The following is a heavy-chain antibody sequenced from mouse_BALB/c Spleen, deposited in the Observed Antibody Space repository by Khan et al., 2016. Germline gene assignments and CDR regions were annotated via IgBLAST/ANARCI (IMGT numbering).Heavy chain of an antibody. V-gene: IGHV1-7*01. D-gene: IGHD2-4*01. CDR1: GYTFTHYW. J-gene: IGHJ2*01. CDR3: PRIDWEDVVDY. Sequence: VQLQESGAELAKPGDSVKMSCKASGYTFTHYWMHWVKQRPGQGLEWIGYINPSAGYTYYNQKFKDKATLNEDKSSSTVYMQLSSLTSEDSAVYFWPRIDWEDVVDYWCQSTTLTVSS. CDR2: INPSAGYT.